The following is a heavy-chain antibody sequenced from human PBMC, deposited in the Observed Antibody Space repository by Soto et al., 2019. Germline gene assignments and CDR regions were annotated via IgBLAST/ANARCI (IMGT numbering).Heavy chain of an antibody. J-gene: IGHJ1*01. D-gene: IGHD3-22*01. Sequence: QVQLQQWGAGLLKPSETLSLTCAVYGGSFSGYYWSWIRQPPGKGLVWIGEIKHSGSTNYNPSLKSRVTRSVDTSNNQFSLKLSSVAAADTAVYYCASRDLDSSGYYYEGYFQHWGQGTLVTVSS. V-gene: IGHV4-34*01. CDR1: GGSFSGYY. CDR2: IKHSGST. CDR3: ASRDLDSSGYYYEGYFQH.